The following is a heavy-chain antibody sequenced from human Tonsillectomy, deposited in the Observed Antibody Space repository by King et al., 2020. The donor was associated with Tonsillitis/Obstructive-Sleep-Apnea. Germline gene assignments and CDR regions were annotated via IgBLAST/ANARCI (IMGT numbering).Heavy chain of an antibody. CDR2: IWYDGTNE. V-gene: IGHV3-33*01. Sequence: VQLVESGGGVVQPGRSLRLSCAASGFTFSSYGMHWVRQAPGKGLEWVAVIWYDGTNEYYADSVKGRFTISRDNSKKTLYLQMNSLRVEDTAMYYCARDQGGYDSVYFDLWGQGTLVTVSP. CDR3: ARDQGGYDSVYFDL. D-gene: IGHD5-12*01. J-gene: IGHJ4*02. CDR1: GFTFSSYG.